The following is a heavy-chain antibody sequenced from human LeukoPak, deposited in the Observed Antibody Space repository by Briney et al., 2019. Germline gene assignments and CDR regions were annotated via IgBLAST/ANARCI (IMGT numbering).Heavy chain of an antibody. CDR3: ATGSGSYYDS. D-gene: IGHD6-19*01. J-gene: IGHJ4*02. Sequence: GGSLRLSCSASTFTFSTYWMHWVRHAPGKGLVWVSRINSDGSSTIYADPVKGRFTISRDNAKNMVYLQMNSLRAEDTAVYYCATGSGSYYDSWGQGTRVTVSS. V-gene: IGHV3-74*01. CDR2: INSDGSST. CDR1: TFTFSTYW.